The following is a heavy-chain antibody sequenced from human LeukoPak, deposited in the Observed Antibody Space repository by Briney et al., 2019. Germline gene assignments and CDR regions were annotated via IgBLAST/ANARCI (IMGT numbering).Heavy chain of an antibody. CDR3: ARVTGYMIEDYFDY. J-gene: IGHJ4*02. CDR1: GGSISSYY. Sequence: SETLSLTCTVSGGSISSYYWSWVRQPPGKGLEWIGYFYNSGTTNYNPSLKSRVTMSVDTSKNQFSLKLRSVTAADTAVYYCARVTGYMIEDYFDYWGQGTLVTVSS. V-gene: IGHV4-59*01. D-gene: IGHD3-22*01. CDR2: FYNSGTT.